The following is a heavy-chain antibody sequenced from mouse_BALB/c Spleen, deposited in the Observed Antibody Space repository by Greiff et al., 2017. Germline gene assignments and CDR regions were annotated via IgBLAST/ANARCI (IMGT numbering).Heavy chain of an antibody. D-gene: IGHD2-3*01. CDR1: GFTFSSYG. Sequence: EVQLVESGGDLVKPGGSLKLSCAASGFTFSSYGMSWVRQTPDKRLEWVATISSGGSYTYYPDSVKGRFTISRDNAKNTLYLQMSSLKSEDTAMYYCARDGWDYWGQGTTLTVSS. CDR3: ARDGWDY. V-gene: IGHV5-6*01. CDR2: ISSGGSYT. J-gene: IGHJ2*01.